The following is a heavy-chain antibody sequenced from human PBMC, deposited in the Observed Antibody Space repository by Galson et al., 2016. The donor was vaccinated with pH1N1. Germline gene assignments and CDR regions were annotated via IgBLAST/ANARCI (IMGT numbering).Heavy chain of an antibody. D-gene: IGHD3-16*02. J-gene: IGHJ4*02. CDR2: IKEDGSER. V-gene: IGHV3-7*01. Sequence: SLRLSCAASGFTFSSHWMHWVRQTPGQGLEWVANIKEDGSERYYVDSVRGRFTISRDNAKNSLYLQMNSLRDEDTALYYCARAIGSRSAYWGQGPLVTVSS. CDR1: GFTFSSHW. CDR3: ARAIGSRSAY.